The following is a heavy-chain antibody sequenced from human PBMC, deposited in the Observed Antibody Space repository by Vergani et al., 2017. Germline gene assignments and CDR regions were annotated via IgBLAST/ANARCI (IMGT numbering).Heavy chain of an antibody. D-gene: IGHD3-16*01. J-gene: IGHJ5*02. V-gene: IGHV4-34*01. CDR1: GGSFSGYY. Sequence: QVQLQQWGAGLLKPSETLSLTCAVYGGSFSGYYWSWIRQPPGKGLEWIGEINHSGSTNYNPSRKSRVTISVDTSKNQFSLKLSSVTAADTAVYYCARGDNYGGWFDPWGQGTLVTVSS. CDR2: INHSGST. CDR3: ARGDNYGGWFDP.